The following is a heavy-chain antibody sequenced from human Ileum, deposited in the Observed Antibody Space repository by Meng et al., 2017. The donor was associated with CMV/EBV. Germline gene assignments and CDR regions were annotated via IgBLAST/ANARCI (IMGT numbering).Heavy chain of an antibody. V-gene: IGHV3-7*03. Sequence: GESLKISCAASGFTFSHYWMHWVRQAPGKGLEWVASIRPDGSEKKYVDSLRGRFTISRDNAKNSLYLQMNSLRVEDTAMYYCARGVGWGRFDAWGQGTLVTVSS. J-gene: IGHJ5*02. CDR1: GFTFSHYW. CDR2: IRPDGSEK. CDR3: ARGVGWGRFDA. D-gene: IGHD6-19*01.